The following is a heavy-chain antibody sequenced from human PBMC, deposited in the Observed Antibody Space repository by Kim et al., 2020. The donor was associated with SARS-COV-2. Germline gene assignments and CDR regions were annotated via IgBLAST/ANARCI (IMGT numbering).Heavy chain of an antibody. J-gene: IGHJ4*02. CDR2: ISYDGSNK. Sequence: GGSLRLSCAASGFTFSSYAMHWVRQAPGKGLEWVAVISYDGSNKYYADSVKGRFTISRDNSKNTLYLQMNSLRAEDTAVYYCAHCSSTSCYWGQGTLVTVSS. V-gene: IGHV3-30-3*01. CDR3: AHCSSTSCY. CDR1: GFTFSSYA. D-gene: IGHD2-2*01.